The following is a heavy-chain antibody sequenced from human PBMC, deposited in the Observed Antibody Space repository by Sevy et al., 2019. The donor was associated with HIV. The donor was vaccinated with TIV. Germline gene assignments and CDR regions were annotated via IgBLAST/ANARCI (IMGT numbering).Heavy chain of an antibody. V-gene: IGHV3-30-3*01. CDR2: ISYDGSNK. J-gene: IGHJ4*02. D-gene: IGHD2-15*01. CDR3: ARAAVEDY. CDR1: GFTFSSYA. Sequence: GGSLRLSCAASGFTFSSYAMHWVRQAPGKGLEWVAVISYDGSNKYYADSVKGRFTISRDNSKNTLYLQMNSLRAEDTAVYYCARAAVEDYWGQGTLVTVSS.